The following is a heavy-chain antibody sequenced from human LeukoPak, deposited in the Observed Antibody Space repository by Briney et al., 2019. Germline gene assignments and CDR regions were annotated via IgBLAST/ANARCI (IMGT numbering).Heavy chain of an antibody. D-gene: IGHD2-15*01. V-gene: IGHV1-69*01. CDR3: ARDGYCSGGSCYSHY. J-gene: IGHJ4*02. Sequence: VVSVKVSCRASGGTFSSYAISWVRQAPGQGLEWMGGIIPIFGTANYTQKFQGRVTITADESTSTAYMELSSLRSEDTAVYYCARDGYCSGGSCYSHYWGQGTLVTVSS. CDR1: GGTFSSYA. CDR2: IIPIFGTA.